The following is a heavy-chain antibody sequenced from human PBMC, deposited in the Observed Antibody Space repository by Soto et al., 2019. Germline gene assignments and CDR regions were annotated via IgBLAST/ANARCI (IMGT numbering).Heavy chain of an antibody. J-gene: IGHJ4*01. Sequence: ASVKVSCKASGYTFTSYDFNWVRQATGQGLEWMGWMNPKSANTGYAQNFQGRVTMTRNTSISTAYMELSSLRSEDTAVYYCARSPSWETTVTPYYFDYWGQ. CDR1: GYTFTSYD. V-gene: IGHV1-8*01. CDR3: ARSPSWETTVTPYYFDY. CDR2: MNPKSANT. D-gene: IGHD4-4*01.